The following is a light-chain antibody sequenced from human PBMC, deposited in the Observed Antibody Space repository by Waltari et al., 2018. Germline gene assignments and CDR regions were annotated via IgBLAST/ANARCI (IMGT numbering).Light chain of an antibody. CDR1: QTINKY. CDR2: AAS. J-gene: IGKJ1*01. Sequence: DIQMTQSPSSLSASVGDKVTITCRAGQTINKYLNWYQQKPWKAPRVLIYAASTLQSGVPSRFSGGGSGTDFTLTISSLQPEDFGTYFCQQSYSLPWTFGQGTKVEIE. V-gene: IGKV1-39*01. CDR3: QQSYSLPWT.